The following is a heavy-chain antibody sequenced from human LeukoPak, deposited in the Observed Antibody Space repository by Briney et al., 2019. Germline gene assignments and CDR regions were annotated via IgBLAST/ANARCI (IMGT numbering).Heavy chain of an antibody. CDR2: ISSSGSTI. Sequence: PGGSLRLSCAASGFTFSSYEMNWVRQAPGKGLEWVSYISSSGSTIYYADSVKGRFTISRDNAKNSLYLQMNSLRAEDTAVYYCAKDGQWLPAYYFDYWGQGTLVTVSS. D-gene: IGHD6-19*01. CDR1: GFTFSSYE. V-gene: IGHV3-48*03. J-gene: IGHJ4*02. CDR3: AKDGQWLPAYYFDY.